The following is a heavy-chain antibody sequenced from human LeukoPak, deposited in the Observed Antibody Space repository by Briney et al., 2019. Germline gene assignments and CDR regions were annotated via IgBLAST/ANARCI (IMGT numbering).Heavy chain of an antibody. V-gene: IGHV4-59*01. CDR1: GGSNSDYY. CDR2: IFGSGSS. J-gene: IGHJ3*02. CDR3: AREKDTGSNHAKIRYDI. Sequence: SEPLSLTCTVCGGSNSDYYWSWIRQPPGKGLEWFGWIFGSGSSNYNPSLKSRLTISVDTSKNQFALKLTSATAADTAVYYCAREKDTGSNHAKIRYDIWGQRTMVTVSS. D-gene: IGHD1-26*01.